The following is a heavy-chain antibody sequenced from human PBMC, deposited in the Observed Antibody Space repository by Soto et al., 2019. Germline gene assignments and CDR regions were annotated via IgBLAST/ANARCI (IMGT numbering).Heavy chain of an antibody. CDR3: AKATMTLVVIRLDS. D-gene: IGHD3-22*01. CDR2: ISGRGGST. CDR1: GFTFSNYA. Sequence: GGSLRLSCAASGFTFSNYAMNWVRQAPGKGLEWVSTISGRGGSTYYADSVKGRFTISRDNSKNILYLQMSSLRAEDTAVYYCAKATMTLVVIRLDSWGQGTLVTVSS. V-gene: IGHV3-23*01. J-gene: IGHJ4*02.